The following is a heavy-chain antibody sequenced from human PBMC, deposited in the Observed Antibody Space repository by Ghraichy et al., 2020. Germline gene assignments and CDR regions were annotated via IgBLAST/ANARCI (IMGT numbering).Heavy chain of an antibody. J-gene: IGHJ6*03. CDR1: GGSFSGYY. V-gene: IGHV4-34*01. D-gene: IGHD3-3*01. CDR3: ARGSVGVVIIIPYYYYYMDV. CDR2: INHSGST. Sequence: SETLSLTCAVYGGSFSGYYWSWIRQPPGKGLEWIGEINHSGSTNYNPSLKSRVTISVDTSKNQFSLKLSSVTAADTAVYYCARGSVGVVIIIPYYYYYMDVWGKGTTVTVSS.